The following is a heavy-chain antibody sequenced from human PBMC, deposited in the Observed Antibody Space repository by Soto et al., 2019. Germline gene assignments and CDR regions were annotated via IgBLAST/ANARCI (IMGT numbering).Heavy chain of an antibody. Sequence: GGSLRLSCAASGFTFISYEMNLCRHSPGKGLEWVSYISSSGSTIYYADSVKGRFTISRDNAKNSLYLQMNSLRAEDTAVYYCASLTPYYYGSGSPPGMDVWGQGTTVTVSS. D-gene: IGHD3-10*01. CDR1: GFTFISYE. J-gene: IGHJ6*02. CDR2: ISSSGSTI. V-gene: IGHV3-48*03. CDR3: ASLTPYYYGSGSPPGMDV.